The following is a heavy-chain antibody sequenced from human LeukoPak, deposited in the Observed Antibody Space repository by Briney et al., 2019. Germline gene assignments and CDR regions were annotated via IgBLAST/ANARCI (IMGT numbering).Heavy chain of an antibody. D-gene: IGHD3-3*01. CDR3: AIPGNDFWSGYYSDAFDI. V-gene: IGHV1-69*04. J-gene: IGHJ3*02. CDR1: GGTFSSYA. Sequence: GASVKVSCKASGGTFSSYAIRWVRQAPGQGLEWMGRIIPILGIANYAQKFQGRVTITADKSTSTAYMELSSLRSEDTAVYYCAIPGNDFWSGYYSDAFDIWGQGTMVTVSS. CDR2: IIPILGIA.